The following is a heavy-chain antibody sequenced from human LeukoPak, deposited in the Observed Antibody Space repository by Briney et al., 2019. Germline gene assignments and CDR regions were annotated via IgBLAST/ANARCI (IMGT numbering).Heavy chain of an antibody. D-gene: IGHD6-19*01. V-gene: IGHV3-23*01. Sequence: PGGSLRLSCAASGFTFSSYAMNWVRQAPGRGLEWVSSISGSGYTTHYADSAQGRFTISRDNSNNTLYLQMNSLRAEDTAVYYCAKAMVGSSGWYFDYWGQGTLVTVSS. CDR3: AKAMVGSSGWYFDY. CDR2: ISGSGYTT. CDR1: GFTFSSYA. J-gene: IGHJ4*02.